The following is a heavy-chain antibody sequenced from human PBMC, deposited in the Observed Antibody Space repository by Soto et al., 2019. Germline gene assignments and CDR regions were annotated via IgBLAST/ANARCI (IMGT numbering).Heavy chain of an antibody. CDR3: AGTTSLQWYYMDV. J-gene: IGHJ6*03. CDR1: GYTFTSYD. D-gene: IGHD1-7*01. CDR2: MNPNSGNT. Sequence: ASVTVSCQASGYTFTSYDINWVRQATGQGLEWMGWMNPNSGNTGYAQKFQGRVTMTRNTSISTAYMELSSLRSEDTAVYYCAGTTSLQWYYMDVWDKGTTVTVSS. V-gene: IGHV1-8*01.